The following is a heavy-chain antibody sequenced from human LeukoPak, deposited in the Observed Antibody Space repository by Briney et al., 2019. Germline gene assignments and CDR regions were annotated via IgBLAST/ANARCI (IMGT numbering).Heavy chain of an antibody. CDR2: IKQDGSEK. CDR3: AREYLGATTYDY. CDR1: GFTFSSYS. V-gene: IGHV3-7*01. J-gene: IGHJ4*02. Sequence: GGSLRLSCAASGFTFSSYSMNWVRQAPGKGLEWVANIKQDGSEKYYVDSVKGRFTISRDNAKNSLYLQMNSLRAEDTAVYYCAREYLGATTYDYWGQGTLVTVSS. D-gene: IGHD1-26*01.